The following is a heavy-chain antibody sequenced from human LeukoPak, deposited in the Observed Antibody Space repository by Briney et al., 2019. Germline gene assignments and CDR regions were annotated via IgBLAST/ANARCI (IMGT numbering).Heavy chain of an antibody. J-gene: IGHJ6*03. V-gene: IGHV4-34*01. CDR1: GGSFSGYY. D-gene: IGHD3-10*01. Sequence: PSETLSLTCAVYGGSFSGYYWSWIRQPPGKGLEWIGEINHSGSTNYNPSLKSRVTISVDTSKNQFSLKLSSVTAADTAVYYCARHLLGSGSNYYYYYMDVWGKGTTVTISS. CDR3: ARHLLGSGSNYYYYYMDV. CDR2: INHSGST.